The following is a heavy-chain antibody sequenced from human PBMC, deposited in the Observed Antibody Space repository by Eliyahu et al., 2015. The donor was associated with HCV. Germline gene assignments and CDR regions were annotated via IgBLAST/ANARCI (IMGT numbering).Heavy chain of an antibody. D-gene: IGHD6-13*01. CDR3: ARGGREQLVLYYGMDV. Sequence: QVQLQQSGPGLVKPSQTLSLTCAISGDSVSSXXGAWNWIRQSPSRGLEWLGRTYYRSKWYNDYAVSVKSRITINPDTSKNQFSLQLNSVTPEDTAVYYCARGGREQLVLYYGMDVWGQGTTVTVSS. J-gene: IGHJ6*02. CDR1: GDSVSSXXGA. CDR2: TYYRSKWYN. V-gene: IGHV6-1*01.